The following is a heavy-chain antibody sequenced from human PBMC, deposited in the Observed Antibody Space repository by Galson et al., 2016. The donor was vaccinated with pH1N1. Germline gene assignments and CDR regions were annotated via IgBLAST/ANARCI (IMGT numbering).Heavy chain of an antibody. Sequence: SVTVSCKASGYTFTGYYMHWVRQAPGQGLEWMGWINPNSGGRNYAQKFQGRVNMTSDTSISTAYMELSRLRSDHTAVYSCARGSAYSGYDPEHYFEYWGLATLVTVSS. D-gene: IGHD5-12*01. CDR2: INPNSGGR. J-gene: IGHJ4*02. CDR1: GYTFTGYY. CDR3: ARGSAYSGYDPEHYFEY. V-gene: IGHV1-2*02.